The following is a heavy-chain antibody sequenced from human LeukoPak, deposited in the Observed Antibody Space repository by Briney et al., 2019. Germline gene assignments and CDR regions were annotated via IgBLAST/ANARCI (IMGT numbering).Heavy chain of an antibody. CDR1: GFTFSSYT. Sequence: GGSLRLTCAASGFTFSSYTMSWVRQAPGKGLEWVSTITTSDGNTYYADSVKGRFTVSRDNSKNTLFLQMNSLRAEDTAVYYCAKDGGLWVSAHWGDSWGRGTLVTVSS. CDR2: ITTSDGNT. J-gene: IGHJ4*02. CDR3: AKDGGLWVSAHWGDS. D-gene: IGHD7-27*01. V-gene: IGHV3-23*01.